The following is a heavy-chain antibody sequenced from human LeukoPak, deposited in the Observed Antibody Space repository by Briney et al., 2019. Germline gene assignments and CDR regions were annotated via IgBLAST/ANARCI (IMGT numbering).Heavy chain of an antibody. D-gene: IGHD3-10*01. CDR1: GFTFSSYG. CDR2: IWYDGNNE. V-gene: IGHV3-30*02. CDR3: AKDPLQYGSGSYYFDY. Sequence: GGSLRLSCAASGFTFSSYGMHWVRQAPGKGLEWVAFIWYDGNNEYYSDSVKGRFIISRDSSKNTLYLQMNSLRAEDTAVYYCAKDPLQYGSGSYYFDYWGQGTLVTVSS. J-gene: IGHJ4*02.